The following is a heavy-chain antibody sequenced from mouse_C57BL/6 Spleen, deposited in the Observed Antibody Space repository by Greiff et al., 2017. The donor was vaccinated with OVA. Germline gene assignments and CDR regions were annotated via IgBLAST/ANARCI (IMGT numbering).Heavy chain of an antibody. CDR3: ARMDYSNYFDD. V-gene: IGHV3-6*01. Sequence: EVQLVESGPGLVKPSQSLSLTCSVTGYSITSGYYWNWIRQFPGNKLEWMGYISYDGSNNYNPSLKNRISITRDTSKNQFFLKLNSVTTEDTATYYGARMDYSNYFDDWGQGTTLTVSS. CDR2: ISYDGSN. CDR1: GYSITSGYY. J-gene: IGHJ2*01. D-gene: IGHD2-5*01.